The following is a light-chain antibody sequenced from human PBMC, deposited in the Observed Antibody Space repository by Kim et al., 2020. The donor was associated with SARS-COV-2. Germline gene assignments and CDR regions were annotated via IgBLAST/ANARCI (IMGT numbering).Light chain of an antibody. Sequence: YELTQPPSVSVSPGQTASITCSGDKLGDKYACWYQQKPGQSPVLVIYQDSKRPSGIPERFSGSNSGNTATLTISGTQAMDEADYYCQAWDSDVVFGGGTQLTVL. V-gene: IGLV3-1*01. J-gene: IGLJ2*01. CDR2: QDS. CDR1: KLGDKY. CDR3: QAWDSDVV.